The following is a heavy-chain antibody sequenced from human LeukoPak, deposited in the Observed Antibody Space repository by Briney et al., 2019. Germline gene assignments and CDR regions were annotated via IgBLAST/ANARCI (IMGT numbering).Heavy chain of an antibody. CDR2: ISSSGSTT. CDR3: ARDSGIY. CDR1: GFTFSGYE. V-gene: IGHV3-48*03. Sequence: PGGSLRLSCAASGFTFSGYEMNWVRQAPGKGLEWVSYISSSGSTTYYADSMKGRFTISRDNAKNSLYLQMNSLRAEDTAVYYCARDSGIYWGQGTLVTVSS. J-gene: IGHJ4*02.